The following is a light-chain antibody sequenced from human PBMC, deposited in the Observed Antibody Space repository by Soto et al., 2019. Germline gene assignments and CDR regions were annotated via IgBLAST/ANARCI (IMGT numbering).Light chain of an antibody. V-gene: IGKV3-15*01. Sequence: EVVLTQSPGTLSLSPGERATLSCRASQSVSANYLVWYQQSPGQAPRLLIYSVSSRDTDIPARFSGGGSGTEFTLTINSLQTEDFGVYYCQQYNVWPQTFGQGTKVEIK. CDR3: QQYNVWPQT. J-gene: IGKJ1*01. CDR2: SVS. CDR1: QSVSANY.